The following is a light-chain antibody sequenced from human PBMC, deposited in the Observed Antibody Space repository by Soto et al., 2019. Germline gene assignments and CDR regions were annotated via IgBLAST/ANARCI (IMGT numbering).Light chain of an antibody. Sequence: QSALTQPASVSASPGQSITISCTGTSSDVGSYNLVSWYQQHPGKAPKLIIYEVSERPSGVSNRFSGSKSGNTASLTISGLQAEDEADYYCCSYAGRSTFLYVFGTGTKVTVL. CDR1: SSDVGSYNL. J-gene: IGLJ1*01. CDR3: CSYAGRSTFLYV. V-gene: IGLV2-23*02. CDR2: EVS.